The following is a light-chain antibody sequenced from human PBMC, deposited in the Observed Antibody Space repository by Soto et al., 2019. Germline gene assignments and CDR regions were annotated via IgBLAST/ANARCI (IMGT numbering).Light chain of an antibody. CDR2: AAS. CDR3: QQSYSTPST. J-gene: IGKJ1*01. Sequence: DLQMTQSPSSLSASVGDRVTITCRASQSSSNYLNWYQQKPGKAPKLLIYAASSLQSGVPSRFTGSGSGTDFTLTISSLQPEDFGTYFCQQSYSTPSTFGQGTKVEIK. V-gene: IGKV1-39*01. CDR1: QSSSNY.